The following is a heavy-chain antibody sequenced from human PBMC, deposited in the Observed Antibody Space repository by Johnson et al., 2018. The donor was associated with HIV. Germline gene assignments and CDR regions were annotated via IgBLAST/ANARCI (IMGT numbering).Heavy chain of an antibody. Sequence: VQLVESGGGLVKPGGSLRLSCAASGFTFSDYYMSWVRQAPGQGLVWVSRFNNDGNTTTYADSVKGRFTISRDNSKNTLYLQMNSLRAEDTTVYYCATPQEGYSAFDIWGQGTMVTVSS. CDR3: ATPQEGYSAFDI. CDR1: GFTFSDYY. V-gene: IGHV3-74*02. CDR2: FNNDGNTT. J-gene: IGHJ3*02. D-gene: IGHD2-15*01.